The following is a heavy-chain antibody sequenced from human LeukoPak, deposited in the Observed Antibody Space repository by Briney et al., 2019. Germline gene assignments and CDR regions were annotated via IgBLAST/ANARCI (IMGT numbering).Heavy chain of an antibody. CDR3: ARGGVSDWFDP. CDR2: INHSGST. V-gene: IGHV4-34*01. J-gene: IGHJ5*02. Sequence: SETLSLTCAVYGGSFSGYYWSWIRQPPGKGLEWIGEINHSGSTNYNPSLKSRVTILVDTSKNQFSLKLSSVTAADTAVYYCARGGVSDWFDPWGQGTLVTVSS. D-gene: IGHD2-8*01. CDR1: GGSFSGYY.